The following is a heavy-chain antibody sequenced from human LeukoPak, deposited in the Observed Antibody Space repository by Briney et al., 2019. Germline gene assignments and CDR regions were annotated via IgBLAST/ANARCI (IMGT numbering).Heavy chain of an antibody. CDR2: IYYSGGT. Sequence: SETLSLTCTVSGGSISSYYWSWIRQPPGKGLEWIGYIYYSGGTYYNPSLKSRVTISVDTSKNQFSLKLRSVTAADTTVYYCARLSRVPAARSAFDIWGQGTMVTVSS. CDR3: ARLSRVPAARSAFDI. J-gene: IGHJ3*02. D-gene: IGHD2-2*01. CDR1: GGSISSYY. V-gene: IGHV4-59*04.